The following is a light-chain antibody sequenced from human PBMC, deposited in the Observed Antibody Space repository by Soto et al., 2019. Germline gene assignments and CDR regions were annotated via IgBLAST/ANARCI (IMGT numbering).Light chain of an antibody. Sequence: QSVLTQPASVSGSPGQSITISCTGTSSDVGTYNLVSWYQQHPGKAPKVMIFEGSKRPSGVSNRFSGSKSGNTASLTISGLQAEDEADYYCCSYAGSRTLVFGGGTQLTVL. CDR2: EGS. V-gene: IGLV2-23*01. J-gene: IGLJ2*01. CDR1: SSDVGTYNL. CDR3: CSYAGSRTLV.